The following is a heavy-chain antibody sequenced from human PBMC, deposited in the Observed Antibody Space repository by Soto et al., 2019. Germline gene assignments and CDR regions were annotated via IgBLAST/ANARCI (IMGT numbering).Heavy chain of an antibody. J-gene: IGHJ6*02. Sequence: PGGSLRLSCAASGFTFSSYSMNWVRQAPGEGLEWVASISSSSSYIYYADSVKGRFTISRDKAKNSLFLQMSSLRAEDTALYYCARHQGPAAGNYGMDVWGRGTTVTVSS. V-gene: IGHV3-21*01. D-gene: IGHD6-13*01. CDR1: GFTFSSYS. CDR2: ISSSSSYI. CDR3: ARHQGPAAGNYGMDV.